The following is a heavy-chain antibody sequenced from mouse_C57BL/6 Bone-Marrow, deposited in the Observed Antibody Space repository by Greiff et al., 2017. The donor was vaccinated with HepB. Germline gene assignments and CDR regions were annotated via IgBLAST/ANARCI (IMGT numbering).Heavy chain of an antibody. J-gene: IGHJ4*01. D-gene: IGHD4-1*01. CDR3: VRHGRGDYAMDY. CDR1: GFSFNTYA. V-gene: IGHV10-1*01. Sequence: EAGGGLVQPKGSLKLSCAASGFSFNTYAMNWVRQAPGKGLEWVARIRSKSNNYATYYADSVKDRFTISRDDSESMLYLQMNNLKTEDTAMYYCVRHGRGDYAMDYWGQGTSVTVSS. CDR2: IRSKSNNYAT.